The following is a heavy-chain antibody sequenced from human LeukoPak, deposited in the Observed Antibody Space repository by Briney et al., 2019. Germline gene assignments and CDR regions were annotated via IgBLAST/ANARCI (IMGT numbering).Heavy chain of an antibody. V-gene: IGHV3-66*01. J-gene: IGHJ4*02. CDR2: IYNGGSA. CDR3: AREASYSGSWWYFDH. CDR1: GFNVSSKY. Sequence: GGSLRLPCAASGFNVSSKYMSWVRQAPGKGLEWVSVIYNGGSANYADSVKGRFTISRDNSKNKVYLQMNSLRVEDTAVYYCAREASYSGSWWYFDHWGQGTLVTVSS. D-gene: IGHD6-13*01.